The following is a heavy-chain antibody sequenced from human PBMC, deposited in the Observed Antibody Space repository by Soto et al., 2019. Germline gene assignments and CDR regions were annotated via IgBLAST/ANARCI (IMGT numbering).Heavy chain of an antibody. J-gene: IGHJ6*02. CDR3: ARIKLVEWFFINVDVYDMDV. Sequence: GGSLKLSCVASGFSFSDYAVNWVRQAPGKGLEWVSFISSDSRPIYYADSVEGRFTVSRDNARNSVSLQMDSLRDEDAAVYYCARIKLVEWFFINVDVYDMDVWGQGT. CDR2: ISSDSRPI. CDR1: GFSFSDYA. V-gene: IGHV3-48*02. D-gene: IGHD3-3*01.